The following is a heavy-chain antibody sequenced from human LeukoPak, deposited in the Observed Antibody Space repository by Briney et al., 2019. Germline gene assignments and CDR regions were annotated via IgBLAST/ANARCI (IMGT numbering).Heavy chain of an antibody. J-gene: IGHJ5*02. D-gene: IGHD2-15*01. CDR2: IYYSGST. CDR1: GGSINSYY. V-gene: IGHV4-59*01. Sequence: SETLSLTCTVSGGSINSYYWSWIRQPPGKGLEWIGYIYYSGSTNYNPSLKSRVTISVDKSKNHFSLKLTSVTAADTAVYYCARGGYCSGGGCYSGDNWFDPWGQGTLVTVSS. CDR3: ARGGYCSGGGCYSGDNWFDP.